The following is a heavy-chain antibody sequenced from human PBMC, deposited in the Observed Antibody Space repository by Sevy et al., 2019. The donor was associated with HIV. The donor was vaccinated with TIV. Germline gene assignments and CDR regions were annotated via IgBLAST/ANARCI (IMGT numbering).Heavy chain of an antibody. CDR2: IWHDGSDE. CDR1: GFTFSTYV. D-gene: IGHD4-17*01. J-gene: IGHJ4*02. CDR3: ASEAGYGGNSRPFDY. Sequence: GGSLRHSCVASGFTFSTYVMHWVRQAPGKGLEWVAVIWHDGSDEYYADSVKGRFTISRDNSKNTLYLQMNSLRAEDTAVYYCASEAGYGGNSRPFDYWGQGTLVTVSS. V-gene: IGHV3-33*08.